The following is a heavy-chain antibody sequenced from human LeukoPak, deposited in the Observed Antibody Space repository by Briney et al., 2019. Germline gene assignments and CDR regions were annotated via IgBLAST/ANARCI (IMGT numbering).Heavy chain of an antibody. CDR3: ATPYCSGISCLDVFNM. V-gene: IGHV4-31*03. Sequence: SETLSLTCNVSGVSVSDGRYYWTWIRQHPGKGLEWIGYKYYSGSAKYNPSLKSRLTISIDTSKNQFSLQLSSVTAADTATYHCATPYCSGISCLDVFNMWGQGTRVTVSS. CDR1: GVSVSDGRYY. CDR2: KYYSGSA. J-gene: IGHJ3*02. D-gene: IGHD2-2*01.